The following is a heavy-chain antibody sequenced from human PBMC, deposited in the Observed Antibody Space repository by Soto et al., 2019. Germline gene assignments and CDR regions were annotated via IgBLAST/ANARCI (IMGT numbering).Heavy chain of an antibody. J-gene: IGHJ5*02. CDR2: INHSGST. D-gene: IGHD3-10*01. CDR1: GGSFSGYY. V-gene: IGHV4-34*01. Sequence: SETLSLTCAVYGGSFSGYYWSWIRQPPGKGLEWIGEINHSGSTNYNPSLKSRVTISVDTSKNQFSLKLSSVTAADTAVYYCARDRRRFSMVRGVSLWFDPWGQGTLVTVAS. CDR3: ARDRRRFSMVRGVSLWFDP.